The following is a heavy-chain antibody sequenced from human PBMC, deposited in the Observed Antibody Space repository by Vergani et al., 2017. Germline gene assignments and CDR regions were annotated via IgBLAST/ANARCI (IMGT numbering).Heavy chain of an antibody. D-gene: IGHD2-8*01. V-gene: IGHV4-34*01. CDR1: GGSFNDYW. CDR3: AREGYCTNGVCFTLFDV. J-gene: IGHJ4*02. Sequence: QAQLQQWGAGLLKPSETLSLTCAIYGGSFNDYWWKWIRQPPGKGLEWSGEIRHDGITHYSPSLKSRVTISIDTSTNQFSLNLRSVTAADTAVYYCAREGYCTNGVCFTLFDVWGQGALVTVSS. CDR2: IRHDGIT.